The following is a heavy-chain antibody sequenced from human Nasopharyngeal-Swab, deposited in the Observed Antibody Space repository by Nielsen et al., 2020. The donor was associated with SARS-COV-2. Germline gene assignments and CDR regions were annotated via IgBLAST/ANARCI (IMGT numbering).Heavy chain of an antibody. D-gene: IGHD3-10*01. CDR3: ASGDSPRGVAYYYGMDV. V-gene: IGHV3-48*04. CDR1: GFTFSSYS. CDR2: ISSSSSTI. J-gene: IGHJ6*02. Sequence: GESLKISCAASGFTFSSYSMNWVRQAPGKGLEWVSYISSSSSTIYYADSVKGRFTISRDNAKNSLYLQMNSLRAEDTAVYYCASGDSPRGVAYYYGMDVWGQGTTVTVSS.